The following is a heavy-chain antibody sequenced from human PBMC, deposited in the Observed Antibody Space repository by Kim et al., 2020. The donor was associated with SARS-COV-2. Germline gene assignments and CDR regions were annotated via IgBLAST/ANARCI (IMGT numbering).Heavy chain of an antibody. V-gene: IGHV3-30*01. CDR3: ARGGIAVAGGPYFDS. Sequence: DSVKGRFTISRDNSKNTLYLQMNSLRTEDTAVYYCARGGIAVAGGPYFDSWGQGTLVTVSS. D-gene: IGHD6-19*01. J-gene: IGHJ4*02.